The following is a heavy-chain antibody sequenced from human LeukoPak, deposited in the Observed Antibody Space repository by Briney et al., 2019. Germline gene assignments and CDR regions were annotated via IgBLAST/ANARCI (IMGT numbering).Heavy chain of an antibody. CDR2: IIPIFGTA. CDR1: GGTFSSYA. Sequence: SVKVSCKAPGGTFSSYAIGWVRQAPGQGLEWMGGIIPIFGTANYAQKFQGRVTITADESTSTAYMELSSLRSEDTAVYYCARAEGYCSSTSCLGAAAGPDLLPDYWGQGTLVTVSS. J-gene: IGHJ4*02. D-gene: IGHD2-2*01. V-gene: IGHV1-69*13. CDR3: ARAEGYCSSTSCLGAAAGPDLLPDY.